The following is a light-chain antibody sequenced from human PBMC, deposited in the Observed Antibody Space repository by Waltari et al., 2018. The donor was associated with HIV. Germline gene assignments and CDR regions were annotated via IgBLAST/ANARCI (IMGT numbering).Light chain of an antibody. CDR2: ASS. J-gene: IGKJ3*01. V-gene: IGKV1-27*01. CDR3: HKYSNAPFS. CDR1: QGISNY. Sequence: DIQMTQSPSSLSASVGDRVTISCRASQGISNYLAWYQQKPGKPPKLLIYASSTLQLGVASRFNGSGTGTDFTLTISSMRPEDFATYFCHKYSNAPFSFCPGTTVDIK.